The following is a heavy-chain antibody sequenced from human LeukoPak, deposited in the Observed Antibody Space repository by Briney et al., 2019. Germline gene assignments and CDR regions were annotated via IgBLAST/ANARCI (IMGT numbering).Heavy chain of an antibody. J-gene: IGHJ4*02. D-gene: IGHD3-3*01. V-gene: IGHV4-38-2*02. CDR3: ARHPYYDFWSGPIDY. CDR2: IYHSGST. Sequence: SETLSLTCTVSGYSISSGYYWGWIRQPPGKGLEWIGSIYHSGSTYYNPSLKSRVTISVDTSQNQFSLKLSSVTAADTAVYNCARHPYYDFWSGPIDYWGQGTLVTVSS. CDR1: GYSISSGYY.